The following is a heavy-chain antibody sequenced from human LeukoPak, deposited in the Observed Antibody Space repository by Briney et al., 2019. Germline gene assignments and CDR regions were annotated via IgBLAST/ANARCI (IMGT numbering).Heavy chain of an antibody. V-gene: IGHV3-20*04. D-gene: IGHD6-13*01. J-gene: IGHJ4*03. CDR1: GFTFDDYG. Sequence: GGSLRLSCAASGFTFDDYGMSWVRQAPGKGLEWVSGINWNGGSTGYADSMKGRFTISRDNAKNSVYLQMNSLRAEDTAVYFCARIGYSSSCFDYWGQGTLVTVSS. CDR3: ARIGYSSSCFDY. CDR2: INWNGGST.